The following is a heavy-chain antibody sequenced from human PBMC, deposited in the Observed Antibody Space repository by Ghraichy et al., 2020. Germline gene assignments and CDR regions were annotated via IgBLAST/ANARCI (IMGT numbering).Heavy chain of an antibody. CDR1: GDSVSSNSAA. Sequence: SQTLSLTCAISGDSVSSNSAAWNWIRQSPSRGLEWLGRTYYRSKWYNDYAVSVKSRITINPDTSKNQFSLQLNSVTPEDTAVYYCARDLVGIVGATGMGFDAFDIWGQGTMVTVSS. J-gene: IGHJ3*02. CDR2: TYYRSKWYN. D-gene: IGHD1-26*01. V-gene: IGHV6-1*01. CDR3: ARDLVGIVGATGMGFDAFDI.